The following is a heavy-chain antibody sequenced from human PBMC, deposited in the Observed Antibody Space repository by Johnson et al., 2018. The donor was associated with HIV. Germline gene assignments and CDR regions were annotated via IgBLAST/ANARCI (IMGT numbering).Heavy chain of an antibody. CDR1: GFTLRNYG. D-gene: IGHD6-6*01. CDR2: IWHDGSTQ. CDR3: AREWGIAARRGGAFDI. V-gene: IGHV3-33*01. J-gene: IGHJ3*02. Sequence: QEQLVESGGGVVQPGRSLRLSCAASGFTLRNYGMHWVRQAPGKGLEWVAVIWHDGSTQYYADSVKGRFTISRDNATNSLYLQMNSLRAEDTAVYYCAREWGIAARRGGAFDIWGQGTMVTVSS.